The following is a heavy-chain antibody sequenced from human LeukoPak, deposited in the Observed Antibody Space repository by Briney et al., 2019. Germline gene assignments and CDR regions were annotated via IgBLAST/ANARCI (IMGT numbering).Heavy chain of an antibody. CDR1: GFTFSSYW. V-gene: IGHV3-74*01. J-gene: IGHJ4*02. D-gene: IGHD6-13*01. Sequence: PGGSLRLSCAASGFTFSSYWMHWVRQAPGKGLVWVSRINNDGSITNYADSVKGRFTISRDNAKNTLHLQMNSLRAEDTAVYYCARVSYSSSWYVDCWGQGTLVTVSS. CDR2: INNDGSIT. CDR3: ARVSYSSSWYVDC.